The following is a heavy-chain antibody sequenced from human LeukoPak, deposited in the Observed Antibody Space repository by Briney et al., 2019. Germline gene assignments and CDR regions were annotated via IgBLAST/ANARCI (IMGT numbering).Heavy chain of an antibody. CDR3: ARDYDSSGFPLGPLDY. V-gene: IGHV3-30*04. D-gene: IGHD3-22*01. CDR2: ISYDGSNK. Sequence: GGSLRLSCAAPGFTFSSYAMHWVRQAPGKGLEWVAVISYDGSNKYYADSVKGRFTISRDNSKNTLYLQMNSLRAEDTAVYYCARDYDSSGFPLGPLDYWGQGTLVTVSS. J-gene: IGHJ4*02. CDR1: GFTFSSYA.